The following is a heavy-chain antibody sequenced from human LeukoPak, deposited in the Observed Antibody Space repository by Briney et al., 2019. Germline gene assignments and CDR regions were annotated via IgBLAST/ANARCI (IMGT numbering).Heavy chain of an antibody. V-gene: IGHV3-48*01. CDR2: ISSTSRTI. J-gene: IGHJ4*02. CDR3: ATSTAFDY. D-gene: IGHD5-18*01. Sequence: GGSLRLSCVASGFTFSNYSMNWVRPAPGKGLEWVSYISSTSRTIYYVDSVKGRFTISRDNAKNSLYLQMNSLRAEDTAVYYCATSTAFDYWGRGTLVTVSS. CDR1: GFTFSNYS.